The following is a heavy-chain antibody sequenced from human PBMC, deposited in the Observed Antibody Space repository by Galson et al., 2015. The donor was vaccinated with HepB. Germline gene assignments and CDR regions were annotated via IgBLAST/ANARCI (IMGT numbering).Heavy chain of an antibody. CDR3: ARTALDTAMVSDDYYYYGMDV. CDR2: IIPIFGTA. J-gene: IGHJ6*02. D-gene: IGHD5-18*01. Sequence: SVKVSCKASGGTFSSYAISWVRQAPGQGLEWMGGIIPIFGTANYAQKFQGRVTITADKSTSTAYMELSSLRSEDTAVYYCARTALDTAMVSDDYYYYGMDVWGQGTTVTVSS. CDR1: GGTFSSYA. V-gene: IGHV1-69*06.